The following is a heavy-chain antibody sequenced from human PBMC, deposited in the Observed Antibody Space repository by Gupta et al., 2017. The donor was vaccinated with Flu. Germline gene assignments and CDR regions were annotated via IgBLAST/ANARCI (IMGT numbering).Heavy chain of an antibody. D-gene: IGHD6-13*01. J-gene: IGHJ6*02. CDR2: IRGSGGST. CDR3: ATGRNGSSWYDYYYYYGMDV. Sequence: EVQLLESGGGLVQPGGSLRLSCAASGFTFSSYAMSWVRQAPGKGLEWVSAIRGSGGSTYYADSVKGRFTISRDNSKNTLYLQMNSLRAEDTAVYYCATGRNGSSWYDYYYYYGMDVGGQGTTVTVSS. CDR1: GFTFSSYA. V-gene: IGHV3-23*01.